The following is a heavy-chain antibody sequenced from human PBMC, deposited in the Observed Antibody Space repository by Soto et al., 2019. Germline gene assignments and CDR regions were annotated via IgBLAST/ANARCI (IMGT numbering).Heavy chain of an antibody. CDR2: MSSGGGTI. V-gene: IGHV3-11*01. D-gene: IGHD3-16*01. CDR1: GFSFSDYY. J-gene: IGHJ5*02. Sequence: QVQLVESGGGLVKPGGSLRLSCVASGFSFSDYYMSWIRQAPGKGLEWISYMSSGGGTIYYADSVKGRFTSSRDNANNSLYLQMNSLRAGDTAVFYCARNIELRVWFGPWGQGTLVTVSS. CDR3: ARNIELRVWFGP.